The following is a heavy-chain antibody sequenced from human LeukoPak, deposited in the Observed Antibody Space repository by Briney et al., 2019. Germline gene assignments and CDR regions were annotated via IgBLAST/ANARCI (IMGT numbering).Heavy chain of an antibody. Sequence: GGSLRLSCAASGFTFSSYWMSWIRQAPGKGLEWVANIKQDGSEKYYVDSVKGRFTISRDNAKNSLYLQMNSLRAEDTAVYYCASSLMRDGYNYLFDYWGQGTLVTVSS. V-gene: IGHV3-7*01. CDR3: ASSLMRDGYNYLFDY. D-gene: IGHD5-24*01. CDR1: GFTFSSYW. J-gene: IGHJ4*02. CDR2: IKQDGSEK.